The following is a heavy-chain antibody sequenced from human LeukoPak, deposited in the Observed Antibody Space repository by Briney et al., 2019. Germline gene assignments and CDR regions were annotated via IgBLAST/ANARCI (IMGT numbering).Heavy chain of an antibody. J-gene: IGHJ6*02. D-gene: IGHD3-10*01. Sequence: SETLSLTCAVYGGSFSGYYWSWIRQPPGKGLEWIGEINHSGSTNYNPSLKSRVTISADTSKNQFSLKLSSVTAADTAVYYCARVRITSHYYGSGYYYYGMDVWGQGTTVTVSS. V-gene: IGHV4-34*01. CDR2: INHSGST. CDR1: GGSFSGYY. CDR3: ARVRITSHYYGSGYYYYGMDV.